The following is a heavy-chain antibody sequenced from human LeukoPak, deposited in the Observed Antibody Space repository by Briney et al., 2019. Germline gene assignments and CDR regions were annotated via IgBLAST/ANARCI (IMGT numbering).Heavy chain of an antibody. V-gene: IGHV1-2*02. J-gene: IGHJ4*02. CDR3: ARLGTMVQGPTDY. CDR2: INPNSGGT. CDR1: GYTFTGYY. Sequence: ASVKVSRKASGYTFTGYYMHWVRQAPGQGLEWMGWINPNSGGTNYAQKFQGRVTMTRDTSISTAYMELSRLRSDDTAVYYCARLGTMVQGPTDYWGQGTLVTVSS. D-gene: IGHD3-10*01.